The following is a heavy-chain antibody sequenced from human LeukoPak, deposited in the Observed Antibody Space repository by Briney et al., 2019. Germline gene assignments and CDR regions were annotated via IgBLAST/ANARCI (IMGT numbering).Heavy chain of an antibody. CDR2: IQYSGST. V-gene: IGHV4-61*01. J-gene: IGHJ4*02. Sequence: PSETLSLTCTVSGDSVSGISFHWSWIRQPPGKGLQYIGYIQYSGSTNYNPSLKSRVTISVDTSKNQFSLKLSSVTAADTAVYYCARYYDSSGYWSTPHFDYWGQGTLVTVSS. D-gene: IGHD3-22*01. CDR3: ARYYDSSGYWSTPHFDY. CDR1: GDSVSGISFH.